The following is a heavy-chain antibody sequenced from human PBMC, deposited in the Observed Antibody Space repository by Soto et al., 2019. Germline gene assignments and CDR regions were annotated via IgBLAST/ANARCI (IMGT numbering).Heavy chain of an antibody. J-gene: IGHJ4*01. D-gene: IGHD2-15*01. CDR3: AKEAASRYCSGGSCLGVDY. CDR1: GLTFSSYA. Sequence: EVQLLESGGGLVQPGGSLGLSFAASGLTFSSYAMGWVRQVPGRGLKWVSAISGSGGSTYYADSVKGRFTISRDNSKNTLYLQMNSLRAEDTAVYYCAKEAASRYCSGGSCLGVDY. V-gene: IGHV3-23*01. CDR2: ISGSGGST.